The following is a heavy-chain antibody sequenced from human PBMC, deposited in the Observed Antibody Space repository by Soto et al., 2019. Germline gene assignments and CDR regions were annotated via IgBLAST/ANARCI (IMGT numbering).Heavy chain of an antibody. CDR3: AKTSNSDYSGYDFIGYYYMDV. CDR1: GFTFSSYA. D-gene: IGHD5-12*01. V-gene: IGHV3-23*01. Sequence: GGSLRLSCAASGFTFSSYAMSWVRQAPGKGLEWVSAISGSGGSTYYADSVKGRFTISRDNSKNTLYLQMNSLRAEDTAVYYCAKTSNSDYSGYDFIGYYYMDVWGKGTTVTVSS. CDR2: ISGSGGST. J-gene: IGHJ6*03.